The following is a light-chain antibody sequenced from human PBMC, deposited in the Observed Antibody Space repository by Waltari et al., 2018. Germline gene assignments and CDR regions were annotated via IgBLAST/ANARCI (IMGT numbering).Light chain of an antibody. CDR2: GVT. Sequence: QSPLTQPPSVSGSPGQSVTISCTGTSSDVGRYDRVSWYQQSPGTAPKLLIYGVTSLPSGVPDRLSGSKSGNTASLTISGLQAEDEGDYYCSSYTTSSTFVFGTGTEVTVL. V-gene: IGLV2-18*02. CDR1: SSDVGRYDR. J-gene: IGLJ1*01. CDR3: SSYTTSSTFV.